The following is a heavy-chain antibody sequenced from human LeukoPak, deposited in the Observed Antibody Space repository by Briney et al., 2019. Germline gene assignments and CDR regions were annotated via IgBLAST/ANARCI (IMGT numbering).Heavy chain of an antibody. Sequence: GGSLRLSCAASGFTFSSYAMHWVRQAPGQRLEWMGWINAGNGNTKYSQKFQGRVTITRDTSASTAYMELSSLRSEDTAVYYCARRFMTTVTTVPPPFDYWGQGTLVTVSS. CDR2: INAGNGNT. J-gene: IGHJ4*02. CDR1: GFTFSSYA. V-gene: IGHV1-3*01. D-gene: IGHD4-17*01. CDR3: ARRFMTTVTTVPPPFDY.